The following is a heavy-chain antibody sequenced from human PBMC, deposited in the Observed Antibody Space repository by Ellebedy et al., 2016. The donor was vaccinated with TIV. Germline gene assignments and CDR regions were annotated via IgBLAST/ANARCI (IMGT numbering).Heavy chain of an antibody. CDR3: VVIAGAGTDFDC. CDR2: IHPEGGLT. V-gene: IGHV3-74*01. CDR1: GYTFSPYW. J-gene: IGHJ4*02. Sequence: GGSLRLSCVGSGYTFSPYWMHWVRQIPGKGLVWVSRIHPEGGLTSYADSVKGRFTISRDTAANTVYLQMNSLRDEDTALYYCVVIAGAGTDFDCWGQGTLATVSS. D-gene: IGHD6-13*01.